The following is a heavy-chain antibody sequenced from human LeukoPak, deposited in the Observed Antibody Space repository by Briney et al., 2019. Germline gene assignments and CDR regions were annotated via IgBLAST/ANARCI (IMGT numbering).Heavy chain of an antibody. D-gene: IGHD2-21*02. V-gene: IGHV4-39*01. J-gene: IGHJ4*02. Sequence: PSETLSLTSTVSGGSINSTSYYWGWIRQPPGRGLEWIGTVYYTGSTYYNPSLKSRVTISVDTSQNQFSLKMTSVTAADTAVYYSARFECGGDCYPGYWGQGTLVTVSS. CDR3: ARFECGGDCYPGY. CDR2: VYYTGST. CDR1: GGSINSTSYY.